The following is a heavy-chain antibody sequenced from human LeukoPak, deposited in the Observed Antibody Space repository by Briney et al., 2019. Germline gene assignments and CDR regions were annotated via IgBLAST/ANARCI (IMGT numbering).Heavy chain of an antibody. CDR1: GFPFSDFS. J-gene: IGHJ4*02. CDR3: AKQSYARSLGE. D-gene: IGHD2-8*01. Sequence: GGSLRLSCATSGFPFSDFSMSWVRLAPGKGLEWISTTNSGGTSTYYAESVKGRFTISRDNSKNTLYLQMSCLRVEDTAVYYCAKQSYARSLGEGGPGTLVSLSS. V-gene: IGHV3-23*01. CDR2: TNSGGTST.